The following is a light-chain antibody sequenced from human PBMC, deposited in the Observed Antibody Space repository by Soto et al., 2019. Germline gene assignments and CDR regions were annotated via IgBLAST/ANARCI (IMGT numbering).Light chain of an antibody. CDR1: SSNIGAGYD. J-gene: IGLJ2*01. CDR3: QSYDSSLSGSGHVV. CDR2: GNS. Sequence: QSVLTQPPSVSGAPGQRVTISCTGSSSNIGAGYDVHWYQQLPGTAPKLLIYGNSNRPSGVPDRFSGSKSGTSASLAITGLQAEDEADYYCQSYDSSLSGSGHVVFGGGTKVTVL. V-gene: IGLV1-40*01.